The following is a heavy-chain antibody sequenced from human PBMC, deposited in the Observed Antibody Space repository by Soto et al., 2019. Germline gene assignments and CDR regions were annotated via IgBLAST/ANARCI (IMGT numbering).Heavy chain of an antibody. J-gene: IGHJ5*02. CDR3: ARVPVQNYYDSSGYLVWFDP. V-gene: IGHV4-31*03. CDR1: GGSISSGGYY. D-gene: IGHD3-22*01. Sequence: SETLSLTCTVSGGSISSGGYYWSWIRQHPGKGLEWIGYIYYSGSTYYNPSLKSRVTISVDTSKNQFSLRLSSVTAADTAVYYCARVPVQNYYDSSGYLVWFDPWGQGTLVTVSS. CDR2: IYYSGST.